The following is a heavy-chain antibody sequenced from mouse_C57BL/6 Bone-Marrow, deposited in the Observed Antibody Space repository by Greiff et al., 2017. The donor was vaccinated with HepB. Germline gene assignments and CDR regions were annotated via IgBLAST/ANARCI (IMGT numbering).Heavy chain of an antibody. V-gene: IGHV6-3*01. CDR1: GFTFSNYW. CDR3: AQRTGPYFDY. Sequence: EVKLMESGGGLVQPGGSMKLSCVASGFTFSNYWMNWVRQSPEQGLEWVAQIRLKSDNDATNYEESVKGRVTISRDDSKSSVYLQMNNLRAEDTGIYYCAQRTGPYFDYWGQGTTLTVSS. CDR2: IRLKSDNDAT. J-gene: IGHJ2*01. D-gene: IGHD4-1*01.